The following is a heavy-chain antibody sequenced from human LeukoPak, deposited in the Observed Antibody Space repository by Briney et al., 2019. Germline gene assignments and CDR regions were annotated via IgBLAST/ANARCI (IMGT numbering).Heavy chain of an antibody. CDR2: ISGSGAST. V-gene: IGHV3-23*01. J-gene: IGHJ4*02. CDR3: AKLRGSAGDSPLVDY. Sequence: GGSLRLSCAASGFTFSSYATSWVRQAPGKGLEWVSGISGSGASTYYADSVKGRFTISRDNSKNTLDLQMNSLRAEDTAVYYCAKLRGSAGDSPLVDYWGQGTLVTVSS. D-gene: IGHD2-21*02. CDR1: GFTFSSYA.